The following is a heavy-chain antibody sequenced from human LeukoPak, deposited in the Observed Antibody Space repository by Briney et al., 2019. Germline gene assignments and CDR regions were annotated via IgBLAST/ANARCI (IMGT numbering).Heavy chain of an antibody. D-gene: IGHD6-13*01. V-gene: IGHV4-59*01. CDR2: IYYSGST. CDR3: AKISSWYPAPPDGWLDP. CDR1: GDSIGNYY. Sequence: PSETLSLTCSVSGDSIGNYYWNWIRQPSGKGLEWIGYIYYSGSTNYNPSLKSRVTISVDTSKNQFSLKLNSVTAADTAVYYCAKISSWYPAPPDGWLDPWGQGTLVTVSS. J-gene: IGHJ5*02.